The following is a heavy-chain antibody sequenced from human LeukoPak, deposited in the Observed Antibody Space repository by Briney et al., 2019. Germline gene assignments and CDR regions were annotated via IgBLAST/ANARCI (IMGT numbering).Heavy chain of an antibody. CDR2: ISASGGSA. CDR1: GFTFSTYG. V-gene: IGHV3-23*01. CDR3: AKDSEGHFDWLFQHLYYYYGMDV. D-gene: IGHD3-9*01. J-gene: IGHJ6*02. Sequence: PGGSLRLSCAASGFTFSTYGMTWVRQAPGKGLEWVSGISASGGSANYADSVKGRFTISRDNSKNTLYLQMNSLRAEDTAVYYCAKDSEGHFDWLFQHLYYYYGMDVWGQGTTVTVSS.